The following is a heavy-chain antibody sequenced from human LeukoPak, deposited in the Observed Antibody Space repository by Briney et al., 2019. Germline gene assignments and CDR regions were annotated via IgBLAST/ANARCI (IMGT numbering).Heavy chain of an antibody. CDR1: GGSISSYY. CDR2: IYYSGST. CDR3: ALNRGQIIRVDY. D-gene: IGHD3-10*01. V-gene: IGHV4-59*01. J-gene: IGHJ4*02. Sequence: SETLSLTCTVSGGSISSYYWSWIRQPPGKGLEWIGYIYYSGSTNYNPSLKSRLTISVDTSKNQFSLKLSSVTAEDTAVYYCALNRGQIIRVDYWGQGTLVTVSS.